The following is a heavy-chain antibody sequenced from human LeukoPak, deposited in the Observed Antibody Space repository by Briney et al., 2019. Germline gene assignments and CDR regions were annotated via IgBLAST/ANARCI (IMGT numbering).Heavy chain of an antibody. J-gene: IGHJ5*02. CDR3: ARGPTGYCSSTSCYSGFDP. D-gene: IGHD2-2*02. CDR1: GGSFSGYY. Sequence: PSETLSLTCAVYGGSFSGYYWSWIRQPPRKGLEWIGKINHSGSTNYNPSLKSRVTISVDTSKNQFSLKLSSVTAADTAVYYCARGPTGYCSSTSCYSGFDPWGQGTLVTVSS. V-gene: IGHV4-34*01. CDR2: INHSGST.